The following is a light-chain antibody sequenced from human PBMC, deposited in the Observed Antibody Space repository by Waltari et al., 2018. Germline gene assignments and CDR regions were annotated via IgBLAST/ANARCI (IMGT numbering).Light chain of an antibody. CDR2: EVN. V-gene: IGLV2-23*02. J-gene: IGLJ2*01. Sequence: QSALTQPASVSGSPGQSITISCTGTSSDVGSYDLVSWYQLHPGKAPKVIIYEVNKRPSGVSNRFSGSKSGNTASLTISGVQAEDEADYYCCSYACAARIFGGGTKLTVL. CDR1: SSDVGSYDL. CDR3: CSYACAARI.